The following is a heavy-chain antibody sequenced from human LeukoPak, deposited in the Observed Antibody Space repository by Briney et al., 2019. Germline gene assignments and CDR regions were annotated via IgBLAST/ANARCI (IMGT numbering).Heavy chain of an antibody. CDR1: GYSFTSYW. J-gene: IGHJ4*02. D-gene: IGHD5-12*01. V-gene: IGHV1-46*01. Sequence: GESLKISCKGSGYSFTSYWIGWVRQMPGKGLEWMGIINPSGGSTSYAQKFQGRVTMTRDTSTSTVYMELSSLRSEDTAVYYCARGGGYSGYDHPYYFDYWGQGTLVTVSS. CDR2: INPSGGST. CDR3: ARGGGYSGYDHPYYFDY.